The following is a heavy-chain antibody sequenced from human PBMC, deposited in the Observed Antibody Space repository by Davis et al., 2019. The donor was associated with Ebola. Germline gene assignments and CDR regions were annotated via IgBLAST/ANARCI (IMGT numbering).Heavy chain of an antibody. Sequence: MPGGSLRLSCTVSGGSISGYQWAWIRQPPGKGLEYMGHVFNSGTVVYNSALKSRVTISLDMSSNQFSLKMNSVTTADTAVYFCARDHWGSLDYWGQGTLVTVSS. CDR1: GGSISGYQ. V-gene: IGHV4-59*01. J-gene: IGHJ4*02. D-gene: IGHD7-27*01. CDR3: ARDHWGSLDY. CDR2: VFNSGTV.